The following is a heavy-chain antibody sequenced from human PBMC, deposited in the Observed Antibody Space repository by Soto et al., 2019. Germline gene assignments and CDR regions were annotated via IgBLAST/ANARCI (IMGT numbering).Heavy chain of an antibody. D-gene: IGHD3-10*01. CDR1: GYTFTSYA. CDR3: ARGDDYGSGALRRFDF. CDR2: INAGNGNT. V-gene: IGHV1-3*01. Sequence: GASVKVCCKDCGYTFTSYAMHWVCHAHGQRLEWMGWINAGNGNTKYSQKFQGRVTITRDTSASTAYMELSSLRSEDTAVYYFARGDDYGSGALRRFDFWGQGTLVTVSS. J-gene: IGHJ4*02.